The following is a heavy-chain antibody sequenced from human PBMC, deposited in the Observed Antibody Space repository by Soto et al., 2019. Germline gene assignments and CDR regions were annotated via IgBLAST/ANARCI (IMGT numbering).Heavy chain of an antibody. D-gene: IGHD4-4*01. J-gene: IGHJ5*02. CDR3: ASAPMTTVTGGWFDP. V-gene: IGHV4-31*03. CDR1: GGSISSGGYY. CDR2: IYYSGST. Sequence: NPSETLSLTCTVSGGSISSGGYYWSWIRQHPGKGLEWIGYIYYSGSTYYNPSLKSRVTISVDTSKNQFSLKLSSVTAADTAVYYCASAPMTTVTGGWFDPWGQGTLVTVSS.